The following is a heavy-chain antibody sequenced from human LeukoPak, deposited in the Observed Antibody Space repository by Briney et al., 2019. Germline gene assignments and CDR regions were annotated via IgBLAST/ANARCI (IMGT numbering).Heavy chain of an antibody. CDR2: INWNGGSI. Sequence: GGSLRLSCAASGFTFDDYGMSWVRQAPGKGLEWVSGINWNGGSIGYADSVKGRFTISRDNAKNSLYLQMNSLRAEDTAVYYCAKAGCGDGSCYYAEYFQHWGQGTLVTVSS. D-gene: IGHD2-15*01. V-gene: IGHV3-20*04. J-gene: IGHJ1*01. CDR1: GFTFDDYG. CDR3: AKAGCGDGSCYYAEYFQH.